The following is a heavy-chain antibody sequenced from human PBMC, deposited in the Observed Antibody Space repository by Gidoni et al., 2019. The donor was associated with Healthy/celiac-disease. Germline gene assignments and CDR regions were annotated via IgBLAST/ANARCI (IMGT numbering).Heavy chain of an antibody. CDR2: IYYSGST. V-gene: IGHV4-31*03. J-gene: IGHJ5*02. CDR1: GGSISSGGYY. D-gene: IGHD1-7*01. Sequence: QVQLQESGPGLVKPSQTLSLTCTVSGGSISSGGYYWSWIRQHPGKGLEWIGYIYYSGSTYYNPSLKSRVTISVDTSKNQFSLKLSSVTAADTAVYYCARSRFEATYNWNYVWFDPWGQGTLVTVSS. CDR3: ARSRFEATYNWNYVWFDP.